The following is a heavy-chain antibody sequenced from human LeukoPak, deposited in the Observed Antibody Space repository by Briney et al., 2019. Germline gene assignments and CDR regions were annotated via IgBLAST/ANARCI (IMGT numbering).Heavy chain of an antibody. Sequence: GGSLRLSCVASGLTFSNSAMHWVRQAPGKGLEWVAIMSFDGSHERYGDSVRGRFTLSRDNSKNTLYLQINSLRTEDTAVYYCARGGKCSDGKCYLIDYWGQGTLVTVS. D-gene: IGHD2-15*01. J-gene: IGHJ4*02. CDR3: ARGGKCSDGKCYLIDY. CDR1: GLTFSNSA. CDR2: MSFDGSHE. V-gene: IGHV3-30*04.